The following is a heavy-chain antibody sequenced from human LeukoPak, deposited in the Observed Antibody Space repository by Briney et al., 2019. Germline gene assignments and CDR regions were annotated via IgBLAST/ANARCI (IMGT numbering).Heavy chain of an antibody. D-gene: IGHD1-26*01. CDR3: VRDRELTY. Sequence: SETLSLTCTVSGGSISIYYWSWIRQPPGKGLEWIGYIYNSGSAIYNPSLRSRVTISVDTSKNQFSLKLNSVTAADTAVYYCVRDRELTYWSQGTLVTVSS. J-gene: IGHJ4*02. CDR1: GGSISIYY. CDR2: IYNSGSA. V-gene: IGHV4-59*01.